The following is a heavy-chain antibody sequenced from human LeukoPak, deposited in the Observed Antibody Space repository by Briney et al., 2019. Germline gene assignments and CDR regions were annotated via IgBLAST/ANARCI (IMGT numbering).Heavy chain of an antibody. CDR2: INCNSGDA. Sequence: ASVKVSCKASGYSFSEHYIYWVRQAPGQGLEWVGRINCNSGDANSAQKFQGRVTMTRDTSISTAYMGLSRLRSDDTAVYYCATLTTVTTGFDYWGQGTLVTVSS. J-gene: IGHJ4*02. V-gene: IGHV1-2*02. D-gene: IGHD4-17*01. CDR3: ATLTTVTTGFDY. CDR1: GYSFSEHY.